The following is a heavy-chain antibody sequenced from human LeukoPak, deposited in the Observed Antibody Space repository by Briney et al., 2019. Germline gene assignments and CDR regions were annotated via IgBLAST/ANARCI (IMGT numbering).Heavy chain of an antibody. CDR2: IYYSGST. D-gene: IGHD4-17*01. J-gene: IGHJ4*02. CDR1: GGSISSYY. CDR3: ARSLTVPHVDY. V-gene: IGHV4-59*01. Sequence: SETLSLTCTVSGGSISSYYWSWIRQPPGKGLEWIGYIYYSGSTSYNPSLKSRVTISVDTSKNQFSLKLSSVIAADTAVYYCARSLTVPHVDYWGQGTLVTVSS.